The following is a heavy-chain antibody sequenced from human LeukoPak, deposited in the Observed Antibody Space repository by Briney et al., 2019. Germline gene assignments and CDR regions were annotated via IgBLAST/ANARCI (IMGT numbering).Heavy chain of an antibody. CDR1: GFTFSDYA. D-gene: IGHD4-23*01. CDR3: ARMGSTVGPL. CDR2: IRVGGEL. V-gene: IGHV3-23*01. J-gene: IGHJ4*02. Sequence: PGGSLRLSCAASGFTFSDYAMNWVRQAPGKGLEWVSGIRVGGELYYADSVKGRFTISRDNSENTLYLQMSGLRAEDTAVYYCARMGSTVGPLWGQGTLVTVSS.